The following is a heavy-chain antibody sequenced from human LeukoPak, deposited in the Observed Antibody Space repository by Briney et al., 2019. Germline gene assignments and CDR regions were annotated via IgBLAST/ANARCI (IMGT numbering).Heavy chain of an antibody. D-gene: IGHD3-22*01. CDR3: AADRSYYYDSSGFASSI. CDR1: GFTFTSSA. J-gene: IGHJ3*02. V-gene: IGHV1-58*02. CDR2: IVVGSGNT. Sequence: SVKVSCKASGFTFTSSAMQWVRQARGQRLEWIGWIVVGSGNTNYAQKFQERVTITRDMSTSTAYMELSNLRSEDTAVYYCAADRSYYYDSSGFASSIWGQGTMVTVSS.